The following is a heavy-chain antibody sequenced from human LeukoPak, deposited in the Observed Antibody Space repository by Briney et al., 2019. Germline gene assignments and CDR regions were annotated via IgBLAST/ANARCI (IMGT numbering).Heavy chain of an antibody. Sequence: GGSLRLSCAASGFTFSSYAMHWVRQAPGKGLEWVAVISYDGSNKYYADSVKGRFTISRDNSKNTLYLQINSLRAEDTAVYYCARDMLTMVRGVPFDPWGQGTLVTVSS. CDR3: ARDMLTMVRGVPFDP. CDR1: GFTFSSYA. J-gene: IGHJ5*02. D-gene: IGHD3-10*01. V-gene: IGHV3-30-3*01. CDR2: ISYDGSNK.